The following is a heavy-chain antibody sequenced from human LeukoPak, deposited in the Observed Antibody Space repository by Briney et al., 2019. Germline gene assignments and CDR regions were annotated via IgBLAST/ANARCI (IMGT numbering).Heavy chain of an antibody. CDR3: ARCYYGSGSYIFRSGWFCFDAFDI. J-gene: IGHJ3*02. Sequence: SVKVSCKASGGTFSSYAISWVRQAPGQGLEWMGRIIPIFGTANYAQKFQGRVTITTDESTSTAYMELSGLRSEDTAVYYCARCYYGSGSYIFRSGWFCFDAFDIWGQGTMVTVSS. V-gene: IGHV1-69*05. CDR2: IIPIFGTA. D-gene: IGHD3-10*01. CDR1: GGTFSSYA.